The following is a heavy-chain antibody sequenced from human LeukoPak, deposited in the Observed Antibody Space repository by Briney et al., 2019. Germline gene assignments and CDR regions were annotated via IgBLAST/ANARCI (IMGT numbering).Heavy chain of an antibody. V-gene: IGHV3-23*01. J-gene: IGHJ4*02. D-gene: IGHD3-10*01. CDR3: AKDRGEWFGELDY. Sequence: GGTLRLSCAASGFTFSSYGMNWVRQAPGKGLEWVSGISDSGGSTYYADSVKGRLTISRDYSKNTMYLQMNSLRAEDTAVYYCAKDRGEWFGELDYWGQGTLVTVSS. CDR2: ISDSGGST. CDR1: GFTFSSYG.